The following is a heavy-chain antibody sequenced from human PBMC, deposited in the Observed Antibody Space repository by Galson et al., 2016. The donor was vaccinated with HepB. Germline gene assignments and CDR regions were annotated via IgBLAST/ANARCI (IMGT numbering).Heavy chain of an antibody. Sequence: SVKVSCKASGYNFVTYAISWVRQAPGQGLEWMGWISGYNGNTNFAQNFQGRVTLTTDTSTSSAFMELRSLRSDDTAVYYCVGDQLVAAAFDYWGQGTLVIVSS. CDR1: GYNFVTYA. CDR3: VGDQLVAAAFDY. V-gene: IGHV1-18*01. CDR2: ISGYNGNT. J-gene: IGHJ4*02. D-gene: IGHD2-15*01.